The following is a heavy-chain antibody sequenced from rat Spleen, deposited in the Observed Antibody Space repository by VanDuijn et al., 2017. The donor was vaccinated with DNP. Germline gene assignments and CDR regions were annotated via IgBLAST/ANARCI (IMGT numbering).Heavy chain of an antibody. CDR2: ISHTDDIS. D-gene: IGHD1-10*01. V-gene: IGHV5-25*01. CDR1: GFSFRNYY. Sequence: EVQLVESGGGSVQPGRSMKLSCAASGFSFRNYYMAWVRQTPKKSLEWVAIISHTDDISYYPDSVKGRFTISRDNAKNSLYLEMNSLKSEDTATYYCAREQHYHFDYWGQGVMVSVSS. J-gene: IGHJ2*01. CDR3: AREQHYHFDY.